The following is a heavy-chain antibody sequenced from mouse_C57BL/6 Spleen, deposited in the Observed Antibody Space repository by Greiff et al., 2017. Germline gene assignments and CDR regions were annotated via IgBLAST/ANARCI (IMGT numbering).Heavy chain of an antibody. CDR3: ARDSSGYAMDY. CDR2: IYPGDGDT. Sequence: VQLQQSGPELVKPGASVKISCKASGYAFSSSWMNWVKQRPGKGLEWIGRIYPGDGDTNYNGKFKGKATLTADKSSSTAYMQLSSLQSEDSAVYFCARDSSGYAMDYWGQGTSVTVSS. J-gene: IGHJ4*01. V-gene: IGHV1-82*01. D-gene: IGHD3-2*02. CDR1: GYAFSSSW.